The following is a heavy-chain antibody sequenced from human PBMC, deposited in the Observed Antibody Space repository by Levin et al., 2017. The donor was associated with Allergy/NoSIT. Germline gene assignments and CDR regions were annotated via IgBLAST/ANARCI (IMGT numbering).Heavy chain of an antibody. J-gene: IGHJ4*02. Sequence: GGSLRLSCAASGFTFSSYSMNWVRQAPGKGLEWVSYISTSSSTIYYADSVKGRFTISRDNAKNSLYLQMNSLRDEDTAVYYCARDYRSSSWLGVDYWGQGTLVTVSS. D-gene: IGHD6-13*01. CDR3: ARDYRSSSWLGVDY. CDR1: GFTFSSYS. CDR2: ISTSSSTI. V-gene: IGHV3-48*02.